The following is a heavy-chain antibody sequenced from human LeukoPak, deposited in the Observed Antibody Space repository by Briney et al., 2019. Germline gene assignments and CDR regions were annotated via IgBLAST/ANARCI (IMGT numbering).Heavy chain of an antibody. CDR3: AKDACGGDCSLFDY. V-gene: IGHV4-31*03. J-gene: IGHJ4*02. CDR2: IYYSGST. CDR1: GGSISSGGYY. D-gene: IGHD2-21*02. Sequence: SQTLSLTCTVSGGSISSGGYYWSWIRQHPGKGLEWIGYIYYSGSTYYNPSLKSRVTISVDTSKNQFSLKLSSVTAADTAVYYCAKDACGGDCSLFDYWGQGTLVTVSS.